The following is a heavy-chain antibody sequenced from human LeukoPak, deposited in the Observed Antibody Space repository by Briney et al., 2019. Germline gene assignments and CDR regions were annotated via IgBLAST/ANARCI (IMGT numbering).Heavy chain of an antibody. V-gene: IGHV3-30*02. CDR3: AKEWYVGSPPDY. Sequence: GGSLRLSCGVSGFIFSDYGMHWVRQAPGKGLEWVASIRFDGSNHYYADSVKGRFTISRDNSRNTLYLQMNSLRPEDTALYYCAKEWYVGSPPDYWGQGTQVTVSS. CDR1: GFIFSDYG. J-gene: IGHJ4*02. CDR2: IRFDGSNH. D-gene: IGHD3-10*01.